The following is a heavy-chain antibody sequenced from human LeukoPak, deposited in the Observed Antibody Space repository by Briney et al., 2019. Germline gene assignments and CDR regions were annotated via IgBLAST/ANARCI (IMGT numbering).Heavy chain of an antibody. CDR3: ARGGWMDTAMAYFDY. Sequence: QAGGSLRLSCAASGFTFSSYAMHWVRQAPGKGLEWVAVISDDGNNKYYVGSVKGRFTISRDNSKNTLYLQMNSLRAEDTAVYYCARGGWMDTAMAYFDYWGQGTLVTVSS. J-gene: IGHJ4*02. CDR1: GFTFSSYA. CDR2: ISDDGNNK. D-gene: IGHD5-18*01. V-gene: IGHV3-30-3*01.